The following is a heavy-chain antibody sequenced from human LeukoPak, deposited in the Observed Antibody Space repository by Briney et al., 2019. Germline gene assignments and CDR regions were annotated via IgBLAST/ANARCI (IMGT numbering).Heavy chain of an antibody. V-gene: IGHV3-48*01. CDR3: ARGGSLGDY. CDR1: GFTFSSYS. D-gene: IGHD6-13*01. Sequence: PGRSLRLSCAASGFTFSSYSMTWVRQAPGKGLEWVSYISSSGSTIHYADSVKGRFTISRDSAKNSLFLQMNSLRAEDTAVYYCARGGSLGDYWGQGTLVTVSS. CDR2: ISSSGSTI. J-gene: IGHJ4*02.